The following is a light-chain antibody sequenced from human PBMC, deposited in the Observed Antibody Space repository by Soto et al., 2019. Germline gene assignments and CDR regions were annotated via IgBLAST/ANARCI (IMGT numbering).Light chain of an antibody. Sequence: ENVLTQSPGTLSLSPGERATLSCRASQTVSSYLTWYQQRPGQAPRLLISGASRRATGIPDRFRGSGSGTDFTPTISRLEPEDFGLYYCQQYGTSPITFGQGTRLEIK. CDR1: QTVSSY. CDR3: QQYGTSPIT. CDR2: GAS. V-gene: IGKV3-20*01. J-gene: IGKJ5*01.